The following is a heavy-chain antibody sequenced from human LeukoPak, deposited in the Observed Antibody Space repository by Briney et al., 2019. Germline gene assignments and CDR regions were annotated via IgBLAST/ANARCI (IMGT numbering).Heavy chain of an antibody. Sequence: GASVKVSCKASGYTFTGYYMHWVRQAPGQGLEWMGRFNPNSGGTKYAQNFQGRVPMTRDTAISTAYMELSTLRSDDAAVYYCASRYYYGSGSYLVNAFDIWGQGTMVTVSS. J-gene: IGHJ3*02. CDR1: GYTFTGYY. D-gene: IGHD3-10*01. CDR2: FNPNSGGT. CDR3: ASRYYYGSGSYLVNAFDI. V-gene: IGHV1-2*06.